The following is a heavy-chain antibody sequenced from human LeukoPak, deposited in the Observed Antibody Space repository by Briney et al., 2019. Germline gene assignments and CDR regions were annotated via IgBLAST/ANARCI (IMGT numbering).Heavy chain of an antibody. CDR1: GFTFTTHA. CDR3: ARRRVLDY. V-gene: IGHV3-23*01. J-gene: IGHJ4*02. CDR2: ISGSGDGT. Sequence: GGSLRLSCAASGFTFTTHAMTWVRRAPGRGLEWVSSISGSGDGTYYADSVKGRFTISRDNSENTLYLQMNSLRAEDTAIYYCARRRVLDYWGQGTLVTVSS.